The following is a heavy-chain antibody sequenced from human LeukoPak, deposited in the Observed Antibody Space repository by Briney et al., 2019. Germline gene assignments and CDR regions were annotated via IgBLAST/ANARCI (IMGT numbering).Heavy chain of an antibody. CDR1: GYTFTSYY. CDR3: ARSGDSSGYYYGERY. CDR2: INPSGGST. V-gene: IGHV1-46*01. J-gene: IGHJ4*02. Sequence: ASVKVSCKASGYTFTSYYMHWVRQAPGQGLEWMGIINPSGGSTSYAQKFQGRVTITADESTSTAYMELSSLRSEDTAVYYCARSGDSSGYYYGERYWGQGTLVTVSS. D-gene: IGHD3-22*01.